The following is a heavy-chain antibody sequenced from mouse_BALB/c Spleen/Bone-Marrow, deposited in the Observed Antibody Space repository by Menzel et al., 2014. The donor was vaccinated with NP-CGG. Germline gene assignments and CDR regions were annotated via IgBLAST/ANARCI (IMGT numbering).Heavy chain of an antibody. CDR2: INPSNGGT. D-gene: IGHD2-1*01. CDR1: GYTFTSYY. CDR3: TRSYYGNFFDV. Sequence: VQLQQSGAELVKPGASAKLSCKASGYTFTSYYMYWVKQRPGQGLEWIGEINPSNGGTNFNEKFKSKATLTVDKSSSTAYMQLSSLTSEDSAVYYCTRSYYGNFFDVWGAGTTFTVSS. J-gene: IGHJ1*01. V-gene: IGHV1S81*02.